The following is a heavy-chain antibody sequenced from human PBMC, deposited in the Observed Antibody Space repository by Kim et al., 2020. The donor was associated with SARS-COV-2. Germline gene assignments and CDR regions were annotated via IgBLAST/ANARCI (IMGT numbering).Heavy chain of an antibody. CDR1: GFSFSSYG. CDR2: MWFEGSNR. CDR3: VRDWGSSSPGGDY. V-gene: IGHV3-33*01. D-gene: IGHD3-16*01. Sequence: GGSLRLSCAASGFSFSSYGMHWVRQAPGKGLEWVAVMWFEGSNRYYADSVQGRFTISRDNFRNTLYLQMNNLRAEDTAVYYCVRDWGSSSPGGDYWGQGT. J-gene: IGHJ4*02.